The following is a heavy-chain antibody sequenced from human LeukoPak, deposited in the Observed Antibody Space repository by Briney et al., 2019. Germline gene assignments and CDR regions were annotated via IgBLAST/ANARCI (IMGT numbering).Heavy chain of an antibody. D-gene: IGHD2-15*01. CDR3: ARDYWGDIVVVVAARGDY. CDR2: INPDGSST. V-gene: IGHV3-74*01. Sequence: PGGSLRLSCAASGFTFSSYWMHWVRQAPGKGLVWVSRINPDGSSTNYADSVKGRFTISRDNSKNTLYLQMNSLRAEDTAVYYCARDYWGDIVVVVAARGDYWGQGTLVTVSS. CDR1: GFTFSSYW. J-gene: IGHJ4*02.